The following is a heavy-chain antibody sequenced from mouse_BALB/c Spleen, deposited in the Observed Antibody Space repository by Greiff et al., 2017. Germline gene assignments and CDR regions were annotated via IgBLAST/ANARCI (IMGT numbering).Heavy chain of an antibody. J-gene: IGHJ1*01. CDR1: GFNIKDTY. D-gene: IGHD1-2*01. Sequence: EVQLQQSGAELVKPGASVKLSCTASGFNIKDTYMHWVKQRPEQGLEWIGRIDPANGNTKYDPKFQGKATITADTSSNTAYLQLSSLTSEDTAVYYCARGGFITTAKDFDVWGAGTTVTVSS. V-gene: IGHV14-3*02. CDR2: IDPANGNT. CDR3: ARGGFITTAKDFDV.